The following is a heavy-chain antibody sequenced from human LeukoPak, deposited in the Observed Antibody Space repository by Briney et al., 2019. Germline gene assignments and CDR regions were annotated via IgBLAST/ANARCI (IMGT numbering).Heavy chain of an antibody. J-gene: IGHJ6*03. CDR3: ARDGTTGYYMDV. D-gene: IGHD1-1*01. V-gene: IGHV4-38-2*02. Sequence: SETLSLTCTVSGYSISSGYYWGWIRQPPGKGLEWIGSIYHSGSTYYNPSLKSRVTISVDTSKNQFSLKLSSVTAADTAVYYCARDGTTGYYMDVWGKGTTVTVSS. CDR2: IYHSGST. CDR1: GYSISSGYY.